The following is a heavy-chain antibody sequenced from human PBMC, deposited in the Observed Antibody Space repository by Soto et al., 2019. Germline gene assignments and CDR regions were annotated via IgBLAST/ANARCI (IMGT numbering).Heavy chain of an antibody. CDR2: INPDSGVT. Sequence: QVQLVQSGAEVKKPGASVKVSCKASGYTFTSYYMHWVRQAPGQGLEWMGWINPDSGVTYYPHKFQDRVTMTRDTSISTAYMELSRLTSDDMALYYCARDRGVRDVWGQGTTVIVS. CDR3: ARDRGVRDV. J-gene: IGHJ6*02. V-gene: IGHV1-2*02. CDR1: GYTFTSYY. D-gene: IGHD2-8*01.